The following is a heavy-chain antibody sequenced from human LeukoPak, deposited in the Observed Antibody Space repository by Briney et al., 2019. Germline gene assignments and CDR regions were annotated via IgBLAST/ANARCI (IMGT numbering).Heavy chain of an antibody. D-gene: IGHD1-26*01. CDR2: IYPGDSDT. CDR3: ARVSGGYDAFDM. CDR1: GYSFTSYW. J-gene: IGHJ3*02. Sequence: GESLKISCKGSGYSFTSYWIGWVRQMPGKGLEWMGIIYPGDSDTRYRPSLQGQVTMSVDKSISTAYLQWRSLKASDTAMYYCARVSGGYDAFDMWGQGTLVTVSS. V-gene: IGHV5-51*01.